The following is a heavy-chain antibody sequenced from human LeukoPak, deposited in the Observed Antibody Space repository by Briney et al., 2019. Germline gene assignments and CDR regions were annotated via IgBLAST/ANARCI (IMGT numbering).Heavy chain of an antibody. CDR1: GFTFSSYA. V-gene: IGHV3-30*01. J-gene: IGHJ6*03. CDR2: ISYDGSNK. Sequence: PGGSLRLSCAASGFTFSSYAMHWVRQAPGKGLEWVAVISYDGSNKYYADSVKGRFTISRDNSKNTLYLQMNSLRAEDTAVYYCARDKDYVRYYYMDVWGKGTTVTVSS. CDR3: ARDKDYVRYYYMDV. D-gene: IGHD3-16*01.